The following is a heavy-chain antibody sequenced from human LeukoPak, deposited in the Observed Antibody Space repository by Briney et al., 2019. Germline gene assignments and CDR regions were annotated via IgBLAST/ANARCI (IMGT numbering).Heavy chain of an antibody. CDR3: ARRRGGDSSGYYFAFDI. CDR1: GYTFTGYY. Sequence: GASVKVSFKASGYTFTGYYMHWVRQAPGQGLEWMGWINCNSGGTNYAQNFQGRVTMTRNTSISTAYMELSRLRSDDTAVYYCARRRGGDSSGYYFAFDIWGQGTMVTVSS. CDR2: INCNSGGT. D-gene: IGHD3-22*01. J-gene: IGHJ3*02. V-gene: IGHV1-2*02.